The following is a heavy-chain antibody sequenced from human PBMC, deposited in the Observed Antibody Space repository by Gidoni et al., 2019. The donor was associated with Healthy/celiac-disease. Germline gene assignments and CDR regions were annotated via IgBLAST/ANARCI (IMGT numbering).Heavy chain of an antibody. J-gene: IGHJ3*02. Sequence: EVQLVQSGAEVNKPGASLKISCKGSGYSIPSYWIGWVRQMPGKGLEWMGIIYPGDSDTRYSPSFQGQVTISAEKSISTAYRQWSSLKASDTARYYCARRLGIAASRGAFDIWGQGTMVTVSS. D-gene: IGHD6-13*01. CDR1: GYSIPSYW. CDR3: ARRLGIAASRGAFDI. CDR2: IYPGDSDT. V-gene: IGHV5-51*01.